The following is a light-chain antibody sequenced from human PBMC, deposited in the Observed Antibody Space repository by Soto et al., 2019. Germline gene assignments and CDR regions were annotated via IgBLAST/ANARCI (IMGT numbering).Light chain of an antibody. CDR3: SSYTSSTTYV. V-gene: IGLV2-14*01. Sequence: QSVLNQPPSAYGTHRQGVTISCSGSTSNIGSDYVSWYQHHPGKAHRLIIYEVTNRPSGVSTRFSGSKSGNTASLTISGLQAEDEADYYCSSYTSSTTYVFATGTKVTVL. CDR2: EVT. CDR1: TSNIGSDY. J-gene: IGLJ1*01.